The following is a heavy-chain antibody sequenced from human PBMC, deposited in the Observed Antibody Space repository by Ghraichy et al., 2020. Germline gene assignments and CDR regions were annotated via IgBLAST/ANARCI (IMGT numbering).Heavy chain of an antibody. CDR2: INPSGGST. D-gene: IGHD6-6*01. J-gene: IGHJ6*02. CDR3: ARSRGSSSSADYYYYGMDV. Sequence: ASVKVSCKASGYTFTSYYMHWVRQAPGQGLEWMGIINPSGGSTSYAQKFQGRVPMTRDSSTSTVYMELSSLRSEDTAVYYCARSRGSSSSADYYYYGMDVWGQGTTVTVSS. V-gene: IGHV1-46*03. CDR1: GYTFTSYY.